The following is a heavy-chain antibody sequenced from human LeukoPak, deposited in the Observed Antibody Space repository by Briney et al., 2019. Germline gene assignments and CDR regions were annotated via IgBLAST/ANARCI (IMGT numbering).Heavy chain of an antibody. CDR2: IYSGGST. Sequence: GGSLRLSCAASGFTFSSNYMSWVRQAPGKGLEWVSVIYSGGSTYYADSVKGRFTISRDNSKNTLYLQVNSLRAEDTAVYYCARDSGVGATLIFDYWGQGTLVTVSS. J-gene: IGHJ4*02. CDR1: GFTFSSNY. D-gene: IGHD1-26*01. CDR3: ARDSGVGATLIFDY. V-gene: IGHV3-53*01.